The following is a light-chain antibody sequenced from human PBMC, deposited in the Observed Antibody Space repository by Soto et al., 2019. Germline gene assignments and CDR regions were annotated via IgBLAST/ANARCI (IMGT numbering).Light chain of an antibody. J-gene: IGKJ5*01. CDR1: QSISNY. CDR3: QQSYGTPII. Sequence: MKMTQSPFSMPAPVGPRLTITCRASQSISNYLNWYQQKQGKAPKLLIYAASTLQSGVPSRFSGSGSGTDFTLTISSLQPEDSATYYCQQSYGTPIIFGQGTRLEI. V-gene: IGKV1-39*01. CDR2: AAS.